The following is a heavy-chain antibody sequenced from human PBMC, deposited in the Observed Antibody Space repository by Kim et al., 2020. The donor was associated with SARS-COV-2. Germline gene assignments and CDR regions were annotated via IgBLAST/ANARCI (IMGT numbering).Heavy chain of an antibody. V-gene: IGHV3-30*03. D-gene: IGHD3-10*01. J-gene: IGHJ4*02. CDR3: ATERRGRVLLWFGADY. CDR2: ISYDGSNK. CDR1: GFTFSSYG. Sequence: GGSLRLSCAASGFTFSSYGMHWVRQAPGKGLEWVAAISYDGSNKYYADSVKGRFTISRDNPKNTLFLQMNSLRTEDTAVYYCATERRGRVLLWFGADYWGQGTLVTVSS.